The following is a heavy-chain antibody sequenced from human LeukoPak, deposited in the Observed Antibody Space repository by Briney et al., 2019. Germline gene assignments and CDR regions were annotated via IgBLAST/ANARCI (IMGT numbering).Heavy chain of an antibody. CDR2: VSPDGNSK. Sequence: GGSLRLSCAASGFTFSTYGMHWVRQAPGKGLEWVAAVSPDGNSKYFADSVKGRFTISSDISKNALYLEMNSLRLEDTAVYYCARGTYSSGRCDVFDIWGQGTMVTVSS. D-gene: IGHD3-22*01. CDR3: ARGTYSSGRCDVFDI. J-gene: IGHJ3*02. CDR1: GFTFSTYG. V-gene: IGHV3-30*03.